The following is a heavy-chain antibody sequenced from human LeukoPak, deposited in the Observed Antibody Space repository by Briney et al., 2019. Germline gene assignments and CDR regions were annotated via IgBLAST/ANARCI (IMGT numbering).Heavy chain of an antibody. Sequence: LPGGSLRLSCAASGFTFSSYSMNWVRQAPGKGLEWVSYISSSSSTIYYADSVKGRFTISRDNAKNSLYLQMNSLRAEDTAVYYCARVKGAPRNWFDPWGQGTLVTVS. D-gene: IGHD1-26*01. CDR2: ISSSSSTI. V-gene: IGHV3-48*01. CDR3: ARVKGAPRNWFDP. CDR1: GFTFSSYS. J-gene: IGHJ5*02.